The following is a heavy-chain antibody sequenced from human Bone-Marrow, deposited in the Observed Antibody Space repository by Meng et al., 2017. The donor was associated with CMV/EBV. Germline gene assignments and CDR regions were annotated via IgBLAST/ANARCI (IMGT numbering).Heavy chain of an antibody. Sequence: KAYEYTFTYSPIHWVRQAPGQRLEWMGRINAGDGHTKYSQKFQGRVTFTRDTSATTAYMHLSSLRSEDTAVYYCARKGRVGRNWFDPWGQGTLVTVSS. V-gene: IGHV1-3*01. CDR1: EYTFTYSP. J-gene: IGHJ5*02. CDR2: INAGDGHT. CDR3: ARKGRVGRNWFDP. D-gene: IGHD1-14*01.